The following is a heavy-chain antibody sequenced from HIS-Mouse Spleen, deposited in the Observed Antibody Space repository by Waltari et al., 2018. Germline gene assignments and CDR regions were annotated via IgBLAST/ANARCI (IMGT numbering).Heavy chain of an antibody. V-gene: IGHV4-39*07. CDR3: AREIPYSSSWYDWYFDL. CDR1: GGSISSSSYY. D-gene: IGHD6-13*01. CDR2: IYYSGSA. Sequence: QLQLQESGPGLVKPSETLSLTCTVSGGSISSSSYYWGWIRQPPGKGMEWIGSIYYSGSASYNPSLKSRDTISVETSKNQFSLKLGSVTAAETAVYYCAREIPYSSSWYDWYFDLWGRGTLVTVSS. J-gene: IGHJ2*01.